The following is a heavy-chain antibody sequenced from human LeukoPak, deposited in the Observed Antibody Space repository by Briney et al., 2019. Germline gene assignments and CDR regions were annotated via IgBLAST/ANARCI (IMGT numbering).Heavy chain of an antibody. CDR2: ISCYNGET. J-gene: IGHJ2*01. Sequence: ASVKVSCKASGYIFRSYGLSWVRQAPGQGLEWLGWISCYNGETRYEQNLQGRVTLTTDTSTTTAYMELGSLRSDDTAVYYCARVGMEIGWSLELWGRGTLVTVSS. CDR1: GYIFRSYG. D-gene: IGHD2-21*01. CDR3: ARVGMEIGWSLEL. V-gene: IGHV1-18*01.